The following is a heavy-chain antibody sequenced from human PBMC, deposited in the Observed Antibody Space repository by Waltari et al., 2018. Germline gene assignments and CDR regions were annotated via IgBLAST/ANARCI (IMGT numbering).Heavy chain of an antibody. CDR3: ARLRSGGSCYCFDY. V-gene: IGHV1-3*01. D-gene: IGHD2-15*01. J-gene: IGHJ4*02. Sequence: QVQLVQSGAEVKKPGASVTVSCKASGYTFTSYAMHWVRQAPGQRLEWMGWINAGNGNTKYSQKFQGRVTITRDTSASTAYMELSSLRSEDTAVYYCARLRSGGSCYCFDYWGQGTLVTVSS. CDR2: INAGNGNT. CDR1: GYTFTSYA.